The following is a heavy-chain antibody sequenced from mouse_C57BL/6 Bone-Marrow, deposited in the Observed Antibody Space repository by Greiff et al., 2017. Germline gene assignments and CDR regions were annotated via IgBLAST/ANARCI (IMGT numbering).Heavy chain of an antibody. J-gene: IGHJ2*01. CDR2: IYPGSGST. Sequence: VQLKQPGAELVKPGASVKMSCKASGYTFTSYWITWVKQRPGQGLEWIGDIYPGSGSTNYNEKFKSKATLTVDTSSSTAYMQLSSLTSEDSAVYYCAHYYYGPYYFDYWGQGTTRTVSS. V-gene: IGHV1-55*01. D-gene: IGHD1-1*01. CDR3: AHYYYGPYYFDY. CDR1: GYTFTSYW.